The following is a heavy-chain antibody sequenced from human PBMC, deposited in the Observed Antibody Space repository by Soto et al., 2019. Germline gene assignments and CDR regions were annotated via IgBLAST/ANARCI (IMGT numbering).Heavy chain of an antibody. CDR3: AKVPLSTVGYYYGMDV. CDR2: ISGSGGST. D-gene: IGHD3-10*01. Sequence: PVGSLRLSCAASGFTFSSYAMSWVRQAPGKGLEWVSAISGSGGSTYYADSVKGRFTISRDNSKNTLYLQMNSLRAEDTAVYYCAKVPLSTVGYYYGMDVWGQGTTVTVSS. CDR1: GFTFSSYA. J-gene: IGHJ6*02. V-gene: IGHV3-23*01.